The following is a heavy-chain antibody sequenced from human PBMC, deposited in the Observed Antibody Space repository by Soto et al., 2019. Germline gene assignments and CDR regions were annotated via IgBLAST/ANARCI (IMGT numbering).Heavy chain of an antibody. Sequence: QVQLQESGRGLVKPSQTLSLTCTVSGGSISSGCYYWSWIRQHPGKGLEWIGYIYYSGSTYYNPSLKSRVTISVDTSKNQFSLKLSSVTAADTAEYYCAPAEWNRAPDYWGQGTLVTVSS. J-gene: IGHJ4*02. V-gene: IGHV4-31*03. D-gene: IGHD3-3*01. CDR2: IYYSGST. CDR3: APAEWNRAPDY. CDR1: GGSISSGCYY.